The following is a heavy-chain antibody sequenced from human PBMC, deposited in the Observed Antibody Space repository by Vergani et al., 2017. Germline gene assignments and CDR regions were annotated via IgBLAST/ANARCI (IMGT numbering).Heavy chain of an antibody. CDR3: ARVHGDYAPPGDGRID. CDR1: GYAFTSYD. J-gene: IGHJ4*02. Sequence: QVQLVQSGAEVKKTGASVKVSCKASGYAFTSYDINWVRQATGQGLEWLGWISAYNGDTKYAQKLQGRVTMTRDTSTSTGYMELRSLGSDDTAVYYGARVHGDYAPPGDGRIDWGQGTLVTVSS. V-gene: IGHV1-18*01. CDR2: ISAYNGDT. D-gene: IGHD4-17*01.